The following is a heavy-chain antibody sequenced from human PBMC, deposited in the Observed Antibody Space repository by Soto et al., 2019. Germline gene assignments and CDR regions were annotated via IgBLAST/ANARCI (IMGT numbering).Heavy chain of an antibody. V-gene: IGHV1-46*01. Sequence: GASVKVACKASGYTFTSYYMHWVRQAPGQGLEWMGIINPSGGSTSYAQKFQGRVTMTRDTSTSTVYMELSSLRSEDTAVYYCARGVDSYSSSPPRLDYWGQGTLVTVSS. CDR1: GYTFTSYY. D-gene: IGHD6-6*01. J-gene: IGHJ4*02. CDR3: ARGVDSYSSSPPRLDY. CDR2: INPSGGST.